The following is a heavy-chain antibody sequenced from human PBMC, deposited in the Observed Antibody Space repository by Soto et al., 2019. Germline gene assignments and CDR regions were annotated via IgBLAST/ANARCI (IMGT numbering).Heavy chain of an antibody. V-gene: IGHV1-69*01. CDR3: ARDGSGYRSRASPMDV. CDR2: IIPIFGTA. CDR1: GDTFSSYA. Sequence: QVQLVQSGAEVKKPGSSVKVSCKASGDTFSSYAIGWVRQAPGQGLEWMGGIIPIFGTANYAQKFQGRVTITADESTSTAYMELSSLRSEDTGVYYCARDGSGYRSRASPMDVWGQGTTVTVSS. J-gene: IGHJ6*02. D-gene: IGHD3-22*01.